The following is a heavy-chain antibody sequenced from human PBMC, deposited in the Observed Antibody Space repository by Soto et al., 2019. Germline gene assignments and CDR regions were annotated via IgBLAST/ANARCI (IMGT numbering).Heavy chain of an antibody. D-gene: IGHD6-19*01. CDR3: AKTVTTAVAGHFAGMDV. CDR2: ISYDGSNK. CDR1: GFTFSSYG. J-gene: IGHJ6*02. V-gene: IGHV3-30*18. Sequence: QVQLVESGGGVVQPGRSLRLSCAASGFTFSSYGMHWVRQAPGKGLEWVAVISYDGSNKYYADSVKGRFTISRDNSKNTLYLQMNSLRAEDTVVYYCAKTVTTAVAGHFAGMDVWGQGTTVTVSS.